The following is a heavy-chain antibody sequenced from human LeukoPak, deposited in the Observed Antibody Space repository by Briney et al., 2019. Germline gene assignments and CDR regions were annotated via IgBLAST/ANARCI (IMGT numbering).Heavy chain of an antibody. CDR1: GFDFRNYS. J-gene: IGHJ5*02. Sequence: GGSLRLSCVASGFDFRNYSIHWVRQAPGKGLEWVAVISPDGSSKHYADSMKGRFIISRDNSRNTMYIQMNSLRREDTAVYYCARDTRGDSYNWFDPWGQGTLVTVSS. D-gene: IGHD3-10*01. CDR3: ARDTRGDSYNWFDP. CDR2: ISPDGSSK. V-gene: IGHV3-30-3*01.